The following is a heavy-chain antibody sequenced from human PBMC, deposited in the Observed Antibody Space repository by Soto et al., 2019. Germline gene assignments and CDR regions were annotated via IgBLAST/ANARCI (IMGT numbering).Heavy chain of an antibody. J-gene: IGHJ3*02. CDR2: VSDNGGSRGGT. V-gene: IGHV3-23*01. CDR3: ARAKAVVIAALDI. Sequence: EVELLESGGGWVQPGGSLSLSCKASGFMFNNSAMTWVRQAPGQGLQWVASVSDNGGSRGGTYYADSVKGRFTISRDNSKNTLYLQLDSLTGADTALYYCARAKAVVIAALDIWGQGTMVTVSS. D-gene: IGHD2-21*01. CDR1: GFMFNNSA.